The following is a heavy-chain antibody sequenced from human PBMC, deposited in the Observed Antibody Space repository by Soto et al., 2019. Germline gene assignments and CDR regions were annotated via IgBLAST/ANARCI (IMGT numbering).Heavy chain of an antibody. J-gene: IGHJ4*02. CDR1: GYSFSSSG. V-gene: IGHV5-51*01. CDR2: IDPNDSQT. CDR3: ARHAGNSWKGDYFDY. D-gene: IGHD6-13*01. Sequence: GESLKISCHASGYSFSSSGICWVRQMPWKGLEWMGIIDPNDSQTIYSPSFQGQVTISADKSIDTAYLQWSSLKTSDTAMYYCARHAGNSWKGDYFDYWGQGALVTVSS.